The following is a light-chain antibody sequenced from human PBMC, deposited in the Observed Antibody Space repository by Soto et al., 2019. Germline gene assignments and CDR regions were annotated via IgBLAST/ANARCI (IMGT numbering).Light chain of an antibody. Sequence: EIVMTQSPATLSVSPGERATLSCRASQSVNSNLAWYQQEPGQAPRLLIYAASSRATGIPARFRGSGSGTDFTLTISSLEPEDFAVYYCQQRSNWPPITFGQGTRLEIK. J-gene: IGKJ5*01. CDR2: AAS. V-gene: IGKV3-11*01. CDR1: QSVNSN. CDR3: QQRSNWPPIT.